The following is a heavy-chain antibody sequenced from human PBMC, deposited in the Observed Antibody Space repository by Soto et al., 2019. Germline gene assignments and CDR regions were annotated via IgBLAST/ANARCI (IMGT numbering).Heavy chain of an antibody. D-gene: IGHD3-10*01. J-gene: IGHJ5*02. Sequence: QGQLHESGGGVVQPGRSLRLSCAASGLTFSTSAMHWVRQAPGKGLEWVAMISHDGSPEYYVDSVKGRFSVSRDKSHNILQLQMNSLRIEDTAVYFCARNSDHRLVRGWLDPWGQGTLVTVSS. CDR1: GLTFSTSA. CDR2: ISHDGSPE. CDR3: ARNSDHRLVRGWLDP. V-gene: IGHV3-30-3*01.